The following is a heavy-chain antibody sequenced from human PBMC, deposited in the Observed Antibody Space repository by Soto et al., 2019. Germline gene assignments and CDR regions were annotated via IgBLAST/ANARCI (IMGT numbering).Heavy chain of an antibody. Sequence: KPSETLSLTCTVSGVSISNYYWTWIRQPAGKGLEWIGRIFPSGSTNYNPSLRGRVTMSVDTSKNLFSLKLSSVTAADTALYYCASEGTAMKLHYWGQGTLVTAPQ. D-gene: IGHD5-18*01. CDR2: IFPSGST. CDR3: ASEGTAMKLHY. J-gene: IGHJ4*02. V-gene: IGHV4-4*07. CDR1: GVSISNYY.